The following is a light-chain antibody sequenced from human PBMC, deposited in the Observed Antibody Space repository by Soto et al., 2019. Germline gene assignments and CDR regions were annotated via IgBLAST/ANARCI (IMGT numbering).Light chain of an antibody. Sequence: DIPMTQSPSTLSASVGDRVTITCRASQSVSSWLAWYQQKPGKAPKLLIYDASSLEGGVPSRFSGSGSGTEFTLTISSLQPDDFATYYCQQYNSYSQWTFGQGTKVEI. CDR3: QQYNSYSQWT. J-gene: IGKJ1*01. CDR2: DAS. V-gene: IGKV1-5*01. CDR1: QSVSSW.